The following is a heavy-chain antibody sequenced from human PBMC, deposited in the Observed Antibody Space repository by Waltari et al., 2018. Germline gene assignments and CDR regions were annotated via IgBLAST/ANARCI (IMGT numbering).Heavy chain of an antibody. CDR3: ARDNYYGSGQRGWFDP. CDR1: GGSISSGGYY. J-gene: IGHJ5*02. Sequence: QVQLQESGPGLVKPSQTLSLTCTVSGGSISSGGYYWSWIPQHPGKGLEWIGYIYHSGSTYYNPSLKSRVTISVDRSKNQFSLKLSSVTAADTAVYYCARDNYYGSGQRGWFDPWGQGTLVTVSS. D-gene: IGHD3-10*01. V-gene: IGHV4-31*03. CDR2: IYHSGST.